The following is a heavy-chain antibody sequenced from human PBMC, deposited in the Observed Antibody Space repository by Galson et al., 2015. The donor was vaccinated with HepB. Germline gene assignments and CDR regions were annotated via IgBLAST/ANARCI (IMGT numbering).Heavy chain of an antibody. CDR3: TAEFIAPYCRSSNCLNDNFSYYGMDV. J-gene: IGHJ6*01. CDR1: GITFPSSA. Sequence: SVKVSCKASGITFPSSAMQWLRQARGQRLEGIGWIVGGSGDTNYAHQLQGRVTITREMTTSTADMELSSLRSQDTPVYYSTAEFIAPYCRSSNCLNDNFSYYGMDVWGQGTTVTVSS. D-gene: IGHD2-2*01. V-gene: IGHV1-58*02. CDR2: IVGGSGDT.